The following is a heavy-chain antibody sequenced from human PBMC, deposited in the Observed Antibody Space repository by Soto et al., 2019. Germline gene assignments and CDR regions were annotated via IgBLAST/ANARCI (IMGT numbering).Heavy chain of an antibody. CDR3: RVWIGELSTVY. D-gene: IGHD3-10*01. V-gene: IGHV3-74*01. Sequence: GSLRLSCSASGFTFSGSVMHWVRQTPGKGLEWVSRITGDGATIAYADSVKGRFTTSRDNSKNTLYLQMNSLGVEDTALYYCRVWIGELSTVYWGQGTLVTVSS. J-gene: IGHJ4*02. CDR1: GFTFSGSV. CDR2: ITGDGATI.